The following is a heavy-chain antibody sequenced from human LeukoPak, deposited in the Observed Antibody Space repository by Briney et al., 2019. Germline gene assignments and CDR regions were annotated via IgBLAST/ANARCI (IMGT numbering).Heavy chain of an antibody. CDR3: ARSIVVVPYYYYGMDV. V-gene: IGHV4-4*02. Sequence: GSLRLSCAASGFTFSSYWMSWVRQPPGKGLEWIGEIYHSGSTNYNPSLKSRVTISVDKSKNQFSLKLSSVTAADTAVYYCARSIVVVPYYYYGMDVWGQGTTVTVSS. CDR2: IYHSGST. D-gene: IGHD3-22*01. J-gene: IGHJ6*02. CDR1: GFTFSSYW.